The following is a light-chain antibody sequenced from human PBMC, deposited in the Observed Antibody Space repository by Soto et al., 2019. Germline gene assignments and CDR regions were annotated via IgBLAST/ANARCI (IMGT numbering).Light chain of an antibody. CDR3: QQSYSTPIT. J-gene: IGKJ5*01. CDR2: AAS. Sequence: AILMTHSPSSLSASTGDRVTITCRASQGISSYLAWYQQKPGKAPKLLIYAASTLQSGVPSRFSGSGSGTEFTLTISSLQPDDFATYYCQQSYSTPITFGQRTRLEIK. V-gene: IGKV1-8*01. CDR1: QGISSY.